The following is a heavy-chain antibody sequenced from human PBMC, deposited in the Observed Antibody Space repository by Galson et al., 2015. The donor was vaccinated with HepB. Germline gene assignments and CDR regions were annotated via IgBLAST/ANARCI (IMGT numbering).Heavy chain of an antibody. Sequence: SLRLSCAASGFTFSSYGMHWVRQAPGKGLEWVAVIWYDGSSKYYADSVKGRFTISRDNSKNTLYLQMNSLRAEDTAVYYCARVGDYGDYIFDYWGQGTLVTVSS. D-gene: IGHD4-17*01. CDR2: IWYDGSSK. CDR1: GFTFSSYG. CDR3: ARVGDYGDYIFDY. V-gene: IGHV3-33*01. J-gene: IGHJ4*02.